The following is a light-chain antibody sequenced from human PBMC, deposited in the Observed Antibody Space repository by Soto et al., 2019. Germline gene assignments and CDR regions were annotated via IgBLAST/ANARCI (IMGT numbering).Light chain of an antibody. J-gene: IGLJ2*01. CDR1: SSNIGAGYD. V-gene: IGLV1-40*01. CDR2: GNS. Sequence: QPVLTQPPSVSGAPGQRVTISCTGSSSNIGAGYDVHWYQQLPGTAPKLLIYGNSNRPSGVPDRFSGSKSGTSASLAITGLQAEDEADYYCQSYDSSLSGNVVFAGGTKLTVL. CDR3: QSYDSSLSGNVV.